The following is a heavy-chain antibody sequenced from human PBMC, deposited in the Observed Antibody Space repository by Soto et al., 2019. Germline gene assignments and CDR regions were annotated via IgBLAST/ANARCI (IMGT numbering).Heavy chain of an antibody. CDR1: GYTFTSYG. D-gene: IGHD2-15*01. CDR2: ITPYNGNT. J-gene: IGHJ4*02. CDR3: ARAGPRSYCSGGSCYDY. Sequence: ASVKVSCKASGYTFTSYGISWVRQAPGQGLEWMGWITPYNGNTNYAQKFQGRVTMTRNTSTSTAYMELSSLRSEDTAVYYCARAGPRSYCSGGSCYDYWGQGTLVTVSS. V-gene: IGHV1-18*01.